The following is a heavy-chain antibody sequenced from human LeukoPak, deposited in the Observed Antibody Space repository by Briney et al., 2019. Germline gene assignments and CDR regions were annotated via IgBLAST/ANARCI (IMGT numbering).Heavy chain of an antibody. Sequence: GGSLRLSRAPAAFTVSRYGMHSVRQAPGKGLEWVAFIRYDGSNKYYADSVKGRFTISRDNSKNTLYLQKNSLRANDKAVYNCAKDLYYGDLYAFYICGQGTMVTVSS. CDR2: IRYDGSNK. D-gene: IGHD4-17*01. V-gene: IGHV3-30*02. CDR3: AKDLYYGDLYAFYI. CDR1: AFTVSRYG. J-gene: IGHJ3*02.